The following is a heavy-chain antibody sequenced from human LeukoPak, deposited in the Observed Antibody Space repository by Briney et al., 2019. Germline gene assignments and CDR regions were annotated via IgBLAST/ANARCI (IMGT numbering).Heavy chain of an antibody. CDR2: ISEGADIT. CDR1: GFNFRYYA. Sequence: GGSLRLSCAASGFNFRYYAMTWVRQAPGKGLEGVSGISEGADITYYGGSVKGRFTISRDNSKNTLYLQMNSLRAEDTAVYYCAKQNSRGFDYWGQGTLVTVSS. V-gene: IGHV3-23*01. J-gene: IGHJ4*02. D-gene: IGHD2/OR15-2a*01. CDR3: AKQNSRGFDY.